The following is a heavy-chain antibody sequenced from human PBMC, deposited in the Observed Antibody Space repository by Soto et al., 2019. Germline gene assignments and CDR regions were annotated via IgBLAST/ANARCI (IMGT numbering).Heavy chain of an antibody. CDR2: ISYSGST. V-gene: IGHV4-59*01. Sequence: SETLSLTCSVSGASITTYYWSWIRQPPGKGLEWIGSISYSGSTKYNSSLESRVMISLDTSKNQFSLRLSSVTAADTAVYHCARDWDSSGLFDTWGQGALVTVSS. CDR3: ARDWDSSGLFDT. CDR1: GASITTYY. J-gene: IGHJ5*02. D-gene: IGHD3-10*01.